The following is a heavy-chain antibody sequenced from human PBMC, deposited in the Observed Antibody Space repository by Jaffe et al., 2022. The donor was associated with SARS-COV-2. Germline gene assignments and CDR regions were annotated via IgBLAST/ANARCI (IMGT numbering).Heavy chain of an antibody. D-gene: IGHD6-13*01. CDR1: GFTFSSYA. V-gene: IGHV3-30*04. CDR2: ISYDGSNK. CDR3: ARVSGQQLFYYYMDV. J-gene: IGHJ6*03. Sequence: QVQLVESGGGVVQPGRSLRLSCAASGFTFSSYAMHWVRQAPGKGLEWVAVISYDGSNKYYADSVKGRFTISRDNSKNTLYLQMNSLRAEDTAVYYCARVSGQQLFYYYMDVWGKGTTVTVSS.